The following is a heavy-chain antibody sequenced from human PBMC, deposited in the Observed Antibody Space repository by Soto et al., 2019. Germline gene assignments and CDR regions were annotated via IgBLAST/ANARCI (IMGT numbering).Heavy chain of an antibody. J-gene: IGHJ4*02. V-gene: IGHV3-30*18. CDR2: ISYDGSNK. CDR3: GKDTERYCSGGSCYEIDY. Sequence: PGGSLRLSCAASGFTFSSYGMHWVRQAPGKGLEWVAVISYDGSNKYYADSVKGRFTISRDNSKNTLYLQMNSLRAEDTAVYYCGKDTERYCSGGSCYEIDYWGQGTLVTVSS. D-gene: IGHD2-15*01. CDR1: GFTFSSYG.